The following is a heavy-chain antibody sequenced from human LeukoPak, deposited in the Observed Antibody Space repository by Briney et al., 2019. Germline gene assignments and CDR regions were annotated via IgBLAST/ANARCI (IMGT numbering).Heavy chain of an antibody. D-gene: IGHD5-24*01. CDR3: AHRPVQRWLHNRGWFDP. V-gene: IGHV2-5*02. CDR1: WFSLSTSRVG. CDR2: IYWDDEK. J-gene: IGHJ5*02. Sequence: SGPTLVKPTQTLTLTCTFSWFSLSTSRVGVGWIRQPPGKTLEWIALIYWDDEKRYSAALKSRLTITKDTSKNQVVLTMTNMDPVDTATYYCAHRPVQRWLHNRGWFDPWGQGTLVTVSS.